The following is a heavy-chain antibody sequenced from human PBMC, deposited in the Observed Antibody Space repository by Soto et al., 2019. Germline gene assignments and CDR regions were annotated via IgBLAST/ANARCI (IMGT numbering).Heavy chain of an antibody. CDR2: INHSGST. CDR1: GGSFSGYY. D-gene: IGHD3-10*01. Sequence: QVQLQQWGAGLLKPSETLSLTCAVYGGSFSGYYWSWIRQPPGKGLEWIGEINHSGSTNYNPSLTSRVTISVDTSKNQFSLKLSSVTAADTAVYYCASTITMVRGVMRGRFDYWGQGTLVTVSS. V-gene: IGHV4-34*01. CDR3: ASTITMVRGVMRGRFDY. J-gene: IGHJ4*02.